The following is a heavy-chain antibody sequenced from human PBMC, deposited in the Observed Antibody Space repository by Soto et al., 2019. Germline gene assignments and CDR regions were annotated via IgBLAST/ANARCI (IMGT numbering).Heavy chain of an antibody. J-gene: IGHJ6*02. D-gene: IGHD3-16*01. CDR2: ISAYNGNT. Sequence: ALVKVSCKASGYTFTSYGISWVRQAPGQGLEWMGWISAYNGNTNYAQKLQGRVTMTTDTSTSTAYMELRSLRSDDTAVYYCARPSLMRVAPSGMDVWGQGTTVTVSS. V-gene: IGHV1-18*01. CDR3: ARPSLMRVAPSGMDV. CDR1: GYTFTSYG.